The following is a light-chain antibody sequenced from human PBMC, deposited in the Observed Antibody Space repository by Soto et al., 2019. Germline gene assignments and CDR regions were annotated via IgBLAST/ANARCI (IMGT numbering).Light chain of an antibody. CDR1: SSNIGTNY. CDR2: RNN. CDR3: AVWDDSLSGWV. V-gene: IGLV1-47*01. J-gene: IGLJ3*02. Sequence: QSVLTQPPSASGTPGQRVTISCSGSSSNIGTNYVYWYQQLPGTAPKLVIYRNNERPSGVPGRFSGSKSGTSASLAISGLRSEDEADYYCAVWDDSLSGWVFGGGTKLTVL.